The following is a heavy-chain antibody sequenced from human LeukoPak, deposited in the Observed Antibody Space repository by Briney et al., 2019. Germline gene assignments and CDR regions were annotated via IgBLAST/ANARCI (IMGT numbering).Heavy chain of an antibody. CDR2: IYYSGST. CDR1: GFTFSNYA. D-gene: IGHD3-3*01. CDR3: ARVFREWLVSSIDY. J-gene: IGHJ4*02. Sequence: GSLRLSCAASGFTFSNYAMNWVRRPPGKGLEWIGSIYYSGSTYYNPSLKSRVTISVDTSKNQFSLKLSSVTAADTAVYYCARVFREWLVSSIDYWGQGTLVTVSS. V-gene: IGHV4-38-2*01.